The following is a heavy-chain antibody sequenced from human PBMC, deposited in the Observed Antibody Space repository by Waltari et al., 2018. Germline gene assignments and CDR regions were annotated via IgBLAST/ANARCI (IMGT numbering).Heavy chain of an antibody. CDR3: TTRGFDY. V-gene: IGHV3-73*02. CDR1: GFTFSGSA. CDR2: IRSKANSYAT. J-gene: IGHJ4*02. Sequence: EVQLVESGGGLVQPGGSLNLSCAASGFTFSGSAMPWVRQASGKGLEWVGRIRSKANSYATAYAASVKGRFTISRDDSKNTAYLQMNSLKTEDTAVYYCTTRGFDYWGQGTLVTVSS. D-gene: IGHD4-17*01.